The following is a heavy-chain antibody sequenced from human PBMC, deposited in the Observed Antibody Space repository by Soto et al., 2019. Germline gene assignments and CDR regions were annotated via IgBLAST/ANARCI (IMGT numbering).Heavy chain of an antibody. Sequence: EVQLLESGGGLVQPGGSLRLSCAASGFTFSSYAMSWVRQAPGKGLEWVSAISGSGGSTYYADSVKGRFTISRDNSKNTLYLQMNSLRAEDTAVYYCAKDRYYYGSGSYHKPNWFDPWGQGTLVTVSS. D-gene: IGHD3-10*01. CDR2: ISGSGGST. V-gene: IGHV3-23*01. CDR1: GFTFSSYA. J-gene: IGHJ5*02. CDR3: AKDRYYYGSGSYHKPNWFDP.